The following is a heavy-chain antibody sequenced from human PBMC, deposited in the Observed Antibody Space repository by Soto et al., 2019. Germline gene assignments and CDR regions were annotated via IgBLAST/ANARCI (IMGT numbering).Heavy chain of an antibody. J-gene: IGHJ6*02. CDR2: IIPIFGTA. Sequence: QVQLVQSGAEVKKPGSSVKVSCKASGGTFSSYAISWVRQAPGQGLEWMGGIIPIFGTANYAQKFQGRVTITADESTSTAYMELRSLRSKDTAVYYCASGYDFWSGYGYYYYGMDVWGQGTTVTVSS. CDR3: ASGYDFWSGYGYYYYGMDV. V-gene: IGHV1-69*01. D-gene: IGHD3-3*01. CDR1: GGTFSSYA.